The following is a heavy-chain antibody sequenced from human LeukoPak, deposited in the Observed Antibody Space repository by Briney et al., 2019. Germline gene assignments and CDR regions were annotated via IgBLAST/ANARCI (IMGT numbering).Heavy chain of an antibody. V-gene: IGHV4-59*08. J-gene: IGHJ4*02. Sequence: SETLSLTCTVSGGSISSYYWGWIRQPPGKGLEWIGNIYYSGSTYYNPSLKSRVPISVDRPKNKFSLKLSSVAAADTAVYYCARRAPLKQWQAYFDYWGQGTLVTVSS. D-gene: IGHD6-19*01. CDR3: ARRAPLKQWQAYFDY. CDR2: IYYSGST. CDR1: GGSISSYY.